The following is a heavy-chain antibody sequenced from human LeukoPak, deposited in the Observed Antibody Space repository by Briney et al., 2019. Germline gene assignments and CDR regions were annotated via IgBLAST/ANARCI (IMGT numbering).Heavy chain of an antibody. D-gene: IGHD3-16*02. V-gene: IGHV4-34*01. Sequence: SETLSLTCAVYGGSFSGYYWSWIRQPPGKGLEWIGSIYYSGSTYYNPSLKSRVTISGDTSKNQFSLKLSSVTAADTAVYYCARETVSDYVWGSYRSFDYWGQGTLVTVSS. CDR2: IYYSGST. CDR3: ARETVSDYVWGSYRSFDY. CDR1: GGSFSGYY. J-gene: IGHJ4*02.